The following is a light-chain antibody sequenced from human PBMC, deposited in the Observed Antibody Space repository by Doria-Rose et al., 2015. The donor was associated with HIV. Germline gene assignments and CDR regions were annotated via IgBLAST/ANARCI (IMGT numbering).Light chain of an antibody. CDR2: DGS. Sequence: TQSPGTLSLSPGERAPLSCRASQSFSSTYLDWYQQKPGQAPSLLIYDGSTRATGIPDRFSASGSGTDFTLTINRLEPTDFALYYCHQYGTSWTFGQGTKVEI. CDR3: HQYGTSWT. J-gene: IGKJ1*01. V-gene: IGKV3-20*01. CDR1: QSFSSTY.